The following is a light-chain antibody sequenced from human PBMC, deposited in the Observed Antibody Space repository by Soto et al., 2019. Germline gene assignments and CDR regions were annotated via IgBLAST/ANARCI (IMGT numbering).Light chain of an antibody. J-gene: IGKJ5*01. CDR2: GAS. CDR3: QQYGSSPKIT. V-gene: IGKV3-20*01. CDR1: QSVSSSY. Sequence: IVLTQSPGALSLSPGQRATVSDMAVQSVSSSYLAWYQQKPGQAPRLLLYGASSRATGIPDRFSGSGSGTDFTLTISRLEPEDFAVYYCQQYGSSPKITFGQGTRLEIK.